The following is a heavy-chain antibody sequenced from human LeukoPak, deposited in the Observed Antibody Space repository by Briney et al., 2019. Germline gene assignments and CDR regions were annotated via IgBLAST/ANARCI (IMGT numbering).Heavy chain of an antibody. J-gene: IGHJ4*02. V-gene: IGHV3-21*01. D-gene: IGHD6-19*01. CDR3: ARDLGYSSGPNY. CDR2: ISGGSSFT. CDR1: GFSFSSFS. Sequence: GGSLRLSCAASGFSFSSFSMNWVRQAPGKGLEWVSYISGGSSFTYYVDSVKGRFTISGDNAKNSLYLQMNSLRAEDTAVYYCARDLGYSSGPNYWGQGTRVTVPS.